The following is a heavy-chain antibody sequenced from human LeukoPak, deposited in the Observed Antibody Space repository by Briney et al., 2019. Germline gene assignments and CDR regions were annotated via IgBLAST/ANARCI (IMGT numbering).Heavy chain of an antibody. CDR2: IYYSGST. CDR3: AREGSGSYLHYYYYYGMDV. J-gene: IGHJ6*02. Sequence: SQTLSLTCTVSGGSISSGGYYWSWIRQHPGKGLEWIGYIYYSGSTYYNPSLKSRVTISVDTSKNQFSLKLSFVTAADTAVYYCAREGSGSYLHYYYYYGMDVWGQGTTVTVSS. D-gene: IGHD1-26*01. V-gene: IGHV4-31*03. CDR1: GGSISSGGYY.